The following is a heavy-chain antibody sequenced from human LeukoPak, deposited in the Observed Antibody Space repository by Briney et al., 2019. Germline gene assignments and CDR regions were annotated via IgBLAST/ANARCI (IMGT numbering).Heavy chain of an antibody. Sequence: GGSLRLSCAASGFTFSDYSMSWIRQAPGKGLEWVSYIRSSGNTIYYADSVKGRFTISRDNAKNSLYLQMNSLRAEDTAVYYCASLYCSSTSCPWDYWGQGTLVTVSS. J-gene: IGHJ4*02. CDR1: GFTFSDYS. CDR2: IRSSGNTI. D-gene: IGHD2-2*01. CDR3: ASLYCSSTSCPWDY. V-gene: IGHV3-11*04.